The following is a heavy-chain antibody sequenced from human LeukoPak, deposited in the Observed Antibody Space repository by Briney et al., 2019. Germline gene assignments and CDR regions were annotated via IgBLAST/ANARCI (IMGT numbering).Heavy chain of an antibody. D-gene: IGHD3-9*01. CDR3: AKEIRTTVLRYFDSAFDY. J-gene: IGHJ4*02. V-gene: IGHV3-30-3*01. Sequence: PGRSLRLSCAASGFTFSSYAMHWVRQAPGKGLEWVAVISYDGSNKYYADSVKGRFTISRDNSKNTLYLQMNSLRAEDTAVYYCAKEIRTTVLRYFDSAFDYWGQGTLVTVSS. CDR1: GFTFSSYA. CDR2: ISYDGSNK.